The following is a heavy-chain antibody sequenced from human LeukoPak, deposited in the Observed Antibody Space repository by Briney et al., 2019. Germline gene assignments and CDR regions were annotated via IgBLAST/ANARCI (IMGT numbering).Heavy chain of an antibody. CDR1: GGSFSDYY. D-gene: IGHD6-13*01. CDR3: ARDAVGLYSSSWGTFDY. Sequence: SETLSLTCPVYGGSFSDYYWSWIRQPPAKGREWIGEINHSGCTNYNPSLKSRVTISVDTSKNQFSLKLSSVTAADTAVYYCARDAVGLYSSSWGTFDYWGQGTLVTVSS. V-gene: IGHV4-34*01. J-gene: IGHJ4*02. CDR2: INHSGCT.